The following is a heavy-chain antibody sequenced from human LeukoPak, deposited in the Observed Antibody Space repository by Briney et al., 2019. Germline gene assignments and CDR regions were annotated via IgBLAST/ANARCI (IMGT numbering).Heavy chain of an antibody. CDR3: AKDRKWELLDADDAFDI. CDR2: ISGSGGSA. Sequence: GASMRLSCAASGVTFSGYAMSGVRQAPGKGLEWVSAISGSGGSANHADSRKGRFTISRDNSKTTLYLQMNSLRAEDTAVYYCAKDRKWELLDADDAFDIWGQGTMVTVSS. D-gene: IGHD1-26*01. CDR1: GVTFSGYA. J-gene: IGHJ3*02. V-gene: IGHV3-23*01.